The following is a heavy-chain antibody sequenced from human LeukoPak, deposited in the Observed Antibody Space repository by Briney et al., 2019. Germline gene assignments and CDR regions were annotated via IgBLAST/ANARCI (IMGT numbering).Heavy chain of an antibody. CDR2: ISSSSTTI. D-gene: IGHD1-14*01. J-gene: IGHJ4*01. CDR1: GFSFSSSD. Sequence: PGGSLRLSCAASGFSFSSSDMNWVRQAPGKGLEWVSYISSSSTTIYYADSVKGRFTISRDNAKNSLYLQMNSLRDEDTAVYYCARDRTTLIDYWGQGIQVTVSS. CDR3: ARDRTTLIDY. V-gene: IGHV3-48*02.